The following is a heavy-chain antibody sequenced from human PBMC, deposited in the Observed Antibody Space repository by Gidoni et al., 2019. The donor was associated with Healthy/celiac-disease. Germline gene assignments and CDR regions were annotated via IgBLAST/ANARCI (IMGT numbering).Heavy chain of an antibody. J-gene: IGHJ5*02. CDR1: GGPISSSNW. V-gene: IGHV4-4*02. CDR2: IYHSGST. D-gene: IGHD2-2*01. CDR3: ALAGYDGGWFDP. Sequence: QVQLQESGPGLVKPSGTLSLTCAVSGGPISSSNWWSWVRQPPGKGLEGIGEIYHSGSTNYHPSLKSRVTISVDKSKNQFSLKLSSVTAADTAVYYCALAGYDGGWFDPWGQGTLVTVSS.